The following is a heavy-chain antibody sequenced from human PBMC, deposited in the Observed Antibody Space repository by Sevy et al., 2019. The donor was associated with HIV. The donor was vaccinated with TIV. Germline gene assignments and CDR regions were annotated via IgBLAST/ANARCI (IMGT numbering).Heavy chain of an antibody. Sequence: GGSLRLSCAASGFTFRNYDMHWVRQAPGKGLEWISFIRYDGSRKSYGASVKDRFTISRDNSKNTLDLHMNSLRPEDTAVYFCAKDAPSRFDYWGQGALVTVSS. J-gene: IGHJ4*02. CDR3: AKDAPSRFDY. V-gene: IGHV3-30*02. CDR2: IRYDGSRK. CDR1: GFTFRNYD.